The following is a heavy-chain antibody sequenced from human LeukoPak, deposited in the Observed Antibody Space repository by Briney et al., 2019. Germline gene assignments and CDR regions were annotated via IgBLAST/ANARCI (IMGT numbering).Heavy chain of an antibody. D-gene: IGHD3-10*01. Sequence: SETLSLTCTVSGGSISTFYWSWIRQPAGKGLEWIGGVYTSGSTNYNPSLKSRVTMSVDTSKNQFSLKLSSVTAADTAVYYCARMRYGSGSYTYFDYWGQGTLVTVSS. CDR2: VYTSGST. V-gene: IGHV4-4*07. CDR1: GGSISTFY. J-gene: IGHJ4*02. CDR3: ARMRYGSGSYTYFDY.